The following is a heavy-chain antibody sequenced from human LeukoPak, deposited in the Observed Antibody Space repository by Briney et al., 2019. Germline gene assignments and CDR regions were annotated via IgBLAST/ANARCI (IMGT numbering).Heavy chain of an antibody. CDR3: ARDGGSYYYYYYMDV. Sequence: PSQTLSLTCTVSGGSISSGSYYWSWIRRPAGKGLEWIGRIYTSGSTNYNPSLKSRVTISVDTSKNQFSLKLSSVTAADTAVYYCARDGGSYYYYYYMDVWGKGTTVTVSS. V-gene: IGHV4-61*02. CDR1: GGSISSGSYY. CDR2: IYTSGST. D-gene: IGHD1-26*01. J-gene: IGHJ6*03.